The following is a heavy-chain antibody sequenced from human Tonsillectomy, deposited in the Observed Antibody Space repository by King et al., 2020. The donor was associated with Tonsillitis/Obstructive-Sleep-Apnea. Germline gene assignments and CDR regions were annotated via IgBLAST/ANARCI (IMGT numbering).Heavy chain of an antibody. J-gene: IGHJ4*02. D-gene: IGHD3-22*01. CDR2: ISPYNGDT. CDR1: GYTFTSYG. CDR3: ARDAMSHYDDSSGYYTCDY. V-gene: IGHV1-18*01. Sequence: QLVQSGAEVKKPGASAKVSCKASGYTFTSYGISWVRQAPGQGLEWMGWISPYNGDTNYAQTLQGRVTMTTGTSTSTAYLELRSLRSDDTAVYYCARDAMSHYDDSSGYYTCDYGGQGTLVTVSS.